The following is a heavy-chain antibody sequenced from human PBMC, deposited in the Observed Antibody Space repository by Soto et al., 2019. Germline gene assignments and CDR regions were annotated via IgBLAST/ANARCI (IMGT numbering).Heavy chain of an antibody. D-gene: IGHD5-18*01. CDR1: GFSLSTSGMC. Sequence: SGPTLVNPTQTLTLTCTFSGFSLSTSGMCVSWIRQPPGKALEWLARIDWDDDKYYSTSLKTRLTISKDTSKNQVVLTMTNMDPVDTATYYCARLRNSYGSTDLDYWGQGTLVTVSS. J-gene: IGHJ4*02. V-gene: IGHV2-70*11. CDR3: ARLRNSYGSTDLDY. CDR2: IDWDDDK.